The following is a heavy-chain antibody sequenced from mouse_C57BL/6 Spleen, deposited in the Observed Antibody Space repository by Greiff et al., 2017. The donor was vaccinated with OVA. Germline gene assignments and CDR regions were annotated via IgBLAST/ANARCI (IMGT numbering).Heavy chain of an antibody. CDR3: ARRDGYYLAY. V-gene: IGHV5-6*01. CDR2: ISSGGSYT. Sequence: VQLKESGGDLVKPGGSLKLSCAASGFTFSSYGMSWVRQTPDKRLEWVATISSGGSYTYYPDSVKGRFTISRDNAKNTLYLQMSSLKSEDTAMYYCARRDGYYLAYWGQGTLVTVSA. J-gene: IGHJ3*01. CDR1: GFTFSSYG. D-gene: IGHD2-3*01.